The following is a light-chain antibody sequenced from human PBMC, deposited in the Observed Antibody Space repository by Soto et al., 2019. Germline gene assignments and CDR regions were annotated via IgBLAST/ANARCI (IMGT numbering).Light chain of an antibody. CDR3: QQRSTGPPIP. J-gene: IGKJ5*01. CDR2: DAS. Sequence: AVKTSAAPVSLSTTDRADLXWSVSQRVRSYLSCCQQKPGHAPRLLLYDASTRATGIPARFSGSGSGTDFTLTISSLEPEDFAVYYCQQRSTGPPIPSGQGALPAI. V-gene: IGKV3-11*01. CDR1: QRVRSY.